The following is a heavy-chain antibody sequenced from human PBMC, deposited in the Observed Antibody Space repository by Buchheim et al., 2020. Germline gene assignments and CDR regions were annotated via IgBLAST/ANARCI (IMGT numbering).Heavy chain of an antibody. CDR3: ARGWRNIAARPNTQEPASSSWSFERGYYYGMDV. CDR1: GGTFSSYA. Sequence: QVQLVQSGAEVKKPGSSVKVSCKASGGTFSSYAISWVRQAPGQGLEWMGRIIPILGIANYAQKFQGRVTITADKSTSTAYMELSSLRSEDTAVYYCARGWRNIAARPNTQEPASSSWSFERGYYYGMDVWGQGTT. D-gene: IGHD6-6*01. V-gene: IGHV1-69*04. CDR2: IIPILGIA. J-gene: IGHJ6*02.